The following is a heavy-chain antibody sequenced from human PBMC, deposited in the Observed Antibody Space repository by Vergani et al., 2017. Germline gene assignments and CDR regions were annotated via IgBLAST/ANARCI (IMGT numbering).Heavy chain of an antibody. J-gene: IGHJ4*02. Sequence: EVQLLESGGGLVQPGGSLRLSCAASGFTFSSYAMSWVRQAPGHGLEWVSAISGSGGSTYYADSVKGRFTISRDNSKNTLYLQMNSLRAEDTAVYYCAIIVVVPAAINYWGQGTLVTVSS. CDR2: ISGSGGST. V-gene: IGHV3-23*01. CDR1: GFTFSSYA. CDR3: AIIVVVPAAINY. D-gene: IGHD2-2*01.